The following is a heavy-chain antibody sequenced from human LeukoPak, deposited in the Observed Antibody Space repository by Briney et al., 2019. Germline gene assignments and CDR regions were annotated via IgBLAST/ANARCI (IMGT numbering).Heavy chain of an antibody. CDR2: MNPNSGNT. V-gene: IGHV1-8*03. CDR1: GYTFTSYD. J-gene: IGHJ3*02. CDR3: ARGPSFIRGHCSSTSCLRAFDI. Sequence: ASVKVSCKASGYTFTSYDINWVRQATGQGLEWMGWMNPNSGNTGYAQKFQGRVTITRNTSISTAYMELSSLRSEDTAVYYCARGPSFIRGHCSSTSCLRAFDIWGQGTMVTVSS. D-gene: IGHD2-2*01.